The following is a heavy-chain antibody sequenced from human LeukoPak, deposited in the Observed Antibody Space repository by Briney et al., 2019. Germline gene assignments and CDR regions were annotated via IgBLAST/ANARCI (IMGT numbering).Heavy chain of an antibody. D-gene: IGHD3-16*02. CDR3: ARVNRGDAFDI. CDR1: GFTFSSYG. J-gene: IGHJ3*02. CDR2: IWYDGRNK. V-gene: IGHV3-33*01. Sequence: PGGSLRLSCAASGFTFSSYGMHWVRQAPGKGLEWVAVIWYDGRNKFYADSLKGRFTISRDNSKNTLYLQMNSLRAEDTAVYYCARVNRGDAFDIWGQGTLSPSPQ.